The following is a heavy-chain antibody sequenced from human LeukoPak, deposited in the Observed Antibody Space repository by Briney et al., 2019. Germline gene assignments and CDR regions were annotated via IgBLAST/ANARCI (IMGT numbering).Heavy chain of an antibody. CDR2: IYYSGST. J-gene: IGHJ4*02. V-gene: IGHV4-39*01. CDR1: GGSISSSSHY. Sequence: SETLSLICTVSGGSISSSSHYWGWIRPPPGKGLEWIGSIYYSGSTYYNPSLKSRVTISVDTSKNQFSLKLSSVTAADTAVYYCARRRETTVTHFDYWGQGTLVTVSS. CDR3: ARRRETTVTHFDY. D-gene: IGHD4-17*01.